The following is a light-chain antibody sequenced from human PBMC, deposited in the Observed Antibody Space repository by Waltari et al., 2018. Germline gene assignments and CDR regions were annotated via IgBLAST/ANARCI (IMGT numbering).Light chain of an antibody. CDR3: QQYNRFSP. V-gene: IGKV1-5*01. J-gene: IGKJ1*01. CDR2: DAS. CDR1: EAINKW. Sequence: DTQLSQFPSTLAASVGDRVTITCRAREAINKWLAWYQQKPGKAPKVLIYDASTLQSGVPSWFSGSGSGTEFTLTIDSLQPDDFATYYCQQYNRFSPFGQGTNVEVK.